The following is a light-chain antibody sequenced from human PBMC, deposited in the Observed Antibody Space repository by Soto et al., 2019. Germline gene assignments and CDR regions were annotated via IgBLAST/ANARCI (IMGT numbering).Light chain of an antibody. Sequence: EIVLTQSPGTLSLSPGERATLSCRASQSVSNSYLAWYQQKPGQAPRLLIYGASNRATGIPARFSGSGSGTEFTLTISSLQSEDFAVYYCQQYNNWPPTFGQGTKVDIK. CDR3: QQYNNWPPT. J-gene: IGKJ1*01. V-gene: IGKV3D-15*01. CDR2: GAS. CDR1: QSVSNSY.